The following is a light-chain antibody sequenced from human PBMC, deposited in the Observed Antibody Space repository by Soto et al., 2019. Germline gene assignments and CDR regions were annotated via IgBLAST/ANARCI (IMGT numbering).Light chain of an antibody. V-gene: IGKV1-39*01. CDR2: AAS. Sequence: DMEMTQSPSSLSASVGDRVTITCRASQSISNYLNWYQHKPGKVPKLLIYAASSLQSGVPTRFSGSGSGTDFTLTINSLQPEDFATXYCQQSYGTPLTFGGGTKIEIK. J-gene: IGKJ4*01. CDR1: QSISNY. CDR3: QQSYGTPLT.